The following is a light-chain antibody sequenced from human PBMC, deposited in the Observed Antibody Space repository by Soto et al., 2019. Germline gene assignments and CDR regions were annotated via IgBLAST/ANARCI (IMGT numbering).Light chain of an antibody. CDR1: SSDVGAYRH. V-gene: IGLV2-14*01. CDR2: DVS. Sequence: QSALTQPRSVSGSPGQSVTISCTGTSSDVGAYRHVSWHQQYPGKAPKLMIYDVSDRPSGVSYRFSGSKSGNTASLTISGLQAEDEADYYCSAYTTSRSYIFGSGTKVTVL. J-gene: IGLJ1*01. CDR3: SAYTTSRSYI.